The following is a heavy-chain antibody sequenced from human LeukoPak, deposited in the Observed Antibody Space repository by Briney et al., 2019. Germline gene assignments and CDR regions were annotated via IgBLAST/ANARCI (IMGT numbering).Heavy chain of an antibody. Sequence: GGALRLSCAASGFTFSIYGMHWVRQAPGKGLWWVAVIWYDGSNKYYADSVKGRFTISRDNSKNTLYLQTNSLRAEDTAVYYCAREGSGYSGYALDYWGQGTLATVSS. V-gene: IGHV3-33*01. D-gene: IGHD5-12*01. CDR1: GFTFSIYG. CDR3: AREGSGYSGYALDY. J-gene: IGHJ4*02. CDR2: IWYDGSNK.